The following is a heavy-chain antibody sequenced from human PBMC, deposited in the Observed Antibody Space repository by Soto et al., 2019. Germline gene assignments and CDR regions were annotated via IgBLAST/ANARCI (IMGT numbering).Heavy chain of an antibody. CDR3: AKDDSDISPFDY. CDR1: GFTFNNHG. J-gene: IGHJ4*02. V-gene: IGHV3-30*18. Sequence: QVQLVESGGGVVQPGRSLRLSCAASGFTFNNHGMHWVRQAPGKGPEWVAVISSDGNSKYYTDSVKGRFTISRDNSKSTLYLQMSSLRAEDTAVYYCAKDDSDISPFDYWGQGTLVTVSS. D-gene: IGHD3-9*01. CDR2: ISSDGNSK.